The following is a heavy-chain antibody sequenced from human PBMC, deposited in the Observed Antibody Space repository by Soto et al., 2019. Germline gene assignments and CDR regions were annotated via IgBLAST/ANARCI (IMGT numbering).Heavy chain of an antibody. CDR1: GVSISSSNW. CDR3: ARVTGHYYYGMDV. V-gene: IGHV4-4*02. Sequence: SETLSLTCAFSGVSISSSNWWSWVRQPPGKGLEWIGEIYHSGSTNYNPSLKSRVTISVDKSKNQFSLKLSSVTAADTAVYYCARVTGHYYYGMDVWGQGTTVTVSS. CDR2: IYHSGST. J-gene: IGHJ6*02. D-gene: IGHD3-10*01.